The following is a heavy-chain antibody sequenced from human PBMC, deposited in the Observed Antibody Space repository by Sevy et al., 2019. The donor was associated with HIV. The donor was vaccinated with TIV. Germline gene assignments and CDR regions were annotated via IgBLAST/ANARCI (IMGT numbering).Heavy chain of an antibody. CDR1: GFSISGYG. Sequence: GGSLRLSCAASGFSISGYGMHWVRQAPGKGLEWVAVIWYDGTNKEYADSVKGRFTISRDNSKNTLYLQMNSLRPEDTAVYYCAREDIRVAGIGYYFHSWGQGTLVTVSS. V-gene: IGHV3-33*01. J-gene: IGHJ4*02. D-gene: IGHD6-19*01. CDR2: IWYDGTNK. CDR3: AREDIRVAGIGYYFHS.